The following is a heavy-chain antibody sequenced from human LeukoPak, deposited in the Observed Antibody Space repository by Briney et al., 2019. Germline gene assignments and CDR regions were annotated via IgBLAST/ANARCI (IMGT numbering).Heavy chain of an antibody. Sequence: GGSLRLSCAASGFTVSSNYMSWVRQAPGKGLEWVSVIYSGGSTYYADSVKGRFTISRDNYKNTLYLQMNSLRAEDTAVYYCASGPISTGVGYYYYMDVWGKGTTVTVSS. D-gene: IGHD3-3*01. V-gene: IGHV3-53*01. J-gene: IGHJ6*03. CDR3: ASGPISTGVGYYYYMDV. CDR2: IYSGGST. CDR1: GFTVSSNY.